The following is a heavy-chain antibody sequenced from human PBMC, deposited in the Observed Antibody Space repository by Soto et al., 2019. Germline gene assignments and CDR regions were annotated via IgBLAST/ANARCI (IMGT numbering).Heavy chain of an antibody. Sequence: SETLSLTCAVSSGSISSRNWWSWVRQAPGKGLEWIGEIYHSGSTYYNPSLKSRVTISVDTSKNQFSLKLSSVTAADTAVYYCARESTMSPDYFDYWGQGTLVTVSS. V-gene: IGHV4-4*02. CDR1: SGSISSRNW. D-gene: IGHD3-10*02. CDR3: ARESTMSPDYFDY. CDR2: IYHSGST. J-gene: IGHJ4*02.